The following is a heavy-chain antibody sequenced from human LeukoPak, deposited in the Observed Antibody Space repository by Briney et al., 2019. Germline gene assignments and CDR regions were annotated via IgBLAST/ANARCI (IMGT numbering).Heavy chain of an antibody. CDR2: ISSSSSYI. Sequence: PGGSLRLSCVGSGFTFSSYSMNWVRQAPGKGLEWVSSISSSSSYIYYADSVKGRFTISRDNAKNSLFLQMNSLRAEDTAMYYCARDWMLFHRPDYWGQGTLVTVSS. D-gene: IGHD2-21*01. J-gene: IGHJ4*02. CDR1: GFTFSSYS. CDR3: ARDWMLFHRPDY. V-gene: IGHV3-21*01.